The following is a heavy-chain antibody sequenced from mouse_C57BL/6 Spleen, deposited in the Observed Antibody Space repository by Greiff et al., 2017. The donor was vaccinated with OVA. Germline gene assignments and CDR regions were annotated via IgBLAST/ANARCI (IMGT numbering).Heavy chain of an antibody. V-gene: IGHV1-55*01. CDR3: ANYGSSPSY. CDR2: IYPGSGSF. J-gene: IGHJ3*01. CDR1: GYTFTSYW. Sequence: QVQLQQPGAELVKPGASVKMSCKASGYTFTSYWITWVKQRPGQGLEWIGDIYPGSGSFNYNEKFKSKATLTVNTSSSPAYMQLSSLTSEDAAVYYCANYGSSPSYWGQGTLVTVSA. D-gene: IGHD1-1*01.